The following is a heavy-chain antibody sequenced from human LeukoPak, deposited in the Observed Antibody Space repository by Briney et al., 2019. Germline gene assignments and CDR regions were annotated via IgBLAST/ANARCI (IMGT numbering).Heavy chain of an antibody. D-gene: IGHD4-17*01. CDR1: GGSITSSSYY. CDR2: IYYSGST. CDR3: ARDHYEPYYFDY. Sequence: PSETLSLTCTVSGGSITSSSYYWGWIRQPPGKGLEWIGSIYYSGSTYYNPSLKSRVTISVDTSKNQFSLKLSSVTAADTAVYYCARDHYEPYYFDYWGQGTLVTVSS. V-gene: IGHV4-39*07. J-gene: IGHJ4*02.